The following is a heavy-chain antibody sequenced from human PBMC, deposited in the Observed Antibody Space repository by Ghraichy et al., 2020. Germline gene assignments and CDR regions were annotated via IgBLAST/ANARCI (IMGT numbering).Heavy chain of an antibody. CDR1: GGSIGSGSYY. CDR3: ARVNYDALARAFDS. J-gene: IGHJ4*02. D-gene: IGHD1-7*01. CDR2: IYTSGST. Sequence: SETLSLTCTVSGGSIGSGSYYWSWIRQPAGKGLEWIGRIYTSGSTNYNPSLKSRVSISLDTSKNQFSLNLTSVTAADTTVYYCARVNYDALARAFDSWGQGTLVTVSP. V-gene: IGHV4-61*02.